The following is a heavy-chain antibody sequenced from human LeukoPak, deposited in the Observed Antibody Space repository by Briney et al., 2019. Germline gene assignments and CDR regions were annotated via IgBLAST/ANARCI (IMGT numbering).Heavy chain of an antibody. D-gene: IGHD5-12*01. Sequence: SETLSLTCTVSGGSISSGGYYWSRIRQHPGKGLEWIGYIYYSGSTYYNPSLKSRVTISVDTSKNQFSLKLSSVTAADTAVYYCARRKAHPRGWLRLGVDYWGQGTLVTVSS. CDR1: GGSISSGGYY. CDR3: ARRKAHPRGWLRLGVDY. CDR2: IYYSGST. J-gene: IGHJ4*02. V-gene: IGHV4-31*03.